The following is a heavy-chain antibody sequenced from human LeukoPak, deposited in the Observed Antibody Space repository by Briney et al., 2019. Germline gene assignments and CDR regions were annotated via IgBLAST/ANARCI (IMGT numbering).Heavy chain of an antibody. D-gene: IGHD3-22*01. CDR1: GLTFSSYA. CDR3: AKDIAYDTGYYYMDV. J-gene: IGHJ6*03. CDR2: ITGNGGGT. Sequence: GGSLRLSCAASGLTFSSYAMSWVRQAPGKGLEWVSAITGNGGGTHYADSVKGRFTISRDNSKNTLYLHMNSLRAEDTALYYCAKDIAYDTGYYYMDVWGRGTTVTVSS. V-gene: IGHV3-23*01.